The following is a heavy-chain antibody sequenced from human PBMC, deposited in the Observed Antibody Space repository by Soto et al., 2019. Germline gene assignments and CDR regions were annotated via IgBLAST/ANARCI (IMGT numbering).Heavy chain of an antibody. J-gene: IGHJ4*02. CDR3: ARHKGYDFWSGPHALDY. Sequence: XESLKVSWKGSGYSFTSYLIGWVLQMPGKGLEWMGIIYPGDSDTRYSPSFQGQVTISADKSISTAYLQWSSLKASDTAMYYCARHKGYDFWSGPHALDYWGQGTLVTVSS. V-gene: IGHV5-51*01. CDR2: IYPGDSDT. D-gene: IGHD3-3*01. CDR1: GYSFTSYL.